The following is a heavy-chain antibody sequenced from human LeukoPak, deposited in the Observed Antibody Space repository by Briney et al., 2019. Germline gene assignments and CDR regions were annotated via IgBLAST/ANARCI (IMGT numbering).Heavy chain of an antibody. CDR2: ISSSSSYV. D-gene: IGHD3-22*01. CDR1: GFTFSSYS. J-gene: IGHJ4*02. V-gene: IGHV3-21*01. CDR3: ARDSDSSGYCDY. Sequence: PGGSLRLSCAASGFTFSSYSMNWVRQAPGKGLEWVSSISSSSSYVYYADSVKGRFTISRDNAKNSLYLQMNSLRVEDTAVYYCARDSDSSGYCDYWGQGTLVTVSS.